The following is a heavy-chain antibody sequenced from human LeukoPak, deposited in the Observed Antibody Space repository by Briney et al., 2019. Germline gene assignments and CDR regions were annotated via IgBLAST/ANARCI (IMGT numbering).Heavy chain of an antibody. CDR3: SKDLRIGTLGYFDY. CDR1: GFTLNSYG. V-gene: IGHV3-23*01. CDR2: ISGSRT. Sequence: GGSPRLSCAASGFTLNSYGMSWVRQAPGKGLEWVSSISGSRTYYADSVKGRFTISRDSSKNTLYLQMSSLKAEDTAVYYCSKDLRIGTLGYFDYWGQGTLVSVSS. D-gene: IGHD1-1*01. J-gene: IGHJ4*02.